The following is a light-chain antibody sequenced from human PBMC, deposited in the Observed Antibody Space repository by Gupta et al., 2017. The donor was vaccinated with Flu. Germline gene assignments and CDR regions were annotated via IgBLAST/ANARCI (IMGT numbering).Light chain of an antibody. J-gene: IGLJ2*01. CDR3: YSTDRIGCLGV. CDR1: GLPKKD. CDR2: EDS. Sequence: SSALTQPPSVSVSPGQTARITCSGDGLPKKDVSWYQHKSGHAPVTVIFEDSIRPSEIPERFSGSKSGTTATLTISGARAEDEGDYYCYSTDRIGCLGVFGGGTRLTVL. V-gene: IGLV3-10*01.